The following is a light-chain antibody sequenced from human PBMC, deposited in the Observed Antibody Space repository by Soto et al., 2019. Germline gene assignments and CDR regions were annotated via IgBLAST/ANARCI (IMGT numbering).Light chain of an antibody. V-gene: IGKV3-15*01. CDR2: GAS. J-gene: IGKJ1*01. CDR3: LQHNSWPRT. CDR1: QSVSTN. Sequence: EIVMTQSPATLSVSPGERATLSCRASQSVSTNLAWYQQKPGQAPRLLIFGASTRATDVPARFSGSGSGTEFTRTISTLQSEDFALCYCLQHNSWPRTFGQGTRLEV.